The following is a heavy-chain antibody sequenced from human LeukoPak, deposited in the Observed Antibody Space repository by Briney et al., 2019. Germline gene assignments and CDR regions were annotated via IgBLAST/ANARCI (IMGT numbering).Heavy chain of an antibody. V-gene: IGHV1-69*05. CDR3: ARHRVVATTPLDYFDY. CDR1: GGTFSTYV. J-gene: IGHJ4*02. CDR2: IIPIFTTV. D-gene: IGHD2-15*01. Sequence: SVKVSCKASGGTFSTYVISWVRQAPGQGLEWMGRIIPIFTTVDYSQKFQGRLTITTDESTSTAYMELSSLRSEDTAMYYCARHRVVATTPLDYFDYWGQGTLVTVSP.